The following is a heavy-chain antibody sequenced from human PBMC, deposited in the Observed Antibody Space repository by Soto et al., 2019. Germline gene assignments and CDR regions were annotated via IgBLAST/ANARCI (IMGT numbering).Heavy chain of an antibody. CDR2: IYYSGST. J-gene: IGHJ6*02. Sequence: TSETLSVTCTVSGGSISSGGYYWSWIRQHPGKGLEWIGYIYYSGSTYYNPSLKSRVTISVDTSKNQFSLKLSSVTAADTAVYYCARKWAVPRHHYYYGMDVWGQGTTVTVSS. D-gene: IGHD1-26*01. V-gene: IGHV4-31*03. CDR3: ARKWAVPRHHYYYGMDV. CDR1: GGSISSGGYY.